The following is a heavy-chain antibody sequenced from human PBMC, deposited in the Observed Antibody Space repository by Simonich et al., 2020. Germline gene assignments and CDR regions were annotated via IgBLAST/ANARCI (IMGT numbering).Heavy chain of an antibody. J-gene: IGHJ1*01. Sequence: QVQLQQWGAGLLKPSETLSLTCAVYGGSFSGYYWSSIRQPPGKGLEWIGEINHSGSTNYYPSLKSRVTISVDTSKNQFSLKLSSVTAADTAVYYCARGLRVAAAGTAFQHWGQGTLVTVSS. CDR1: GGSFSGYY. V-gene: IGHV4-34*01. D-gene: IGHD6-13*01. CDR2: INHSGST. CDR3: ARGLRVAAAGTAFQH.